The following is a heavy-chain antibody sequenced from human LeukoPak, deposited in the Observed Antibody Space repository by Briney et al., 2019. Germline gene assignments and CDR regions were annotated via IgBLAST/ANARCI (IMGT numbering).Heavy chain of an antibody. CDR3: AKHGDNVWGSFRFGLDY. Sequence: GGSLRLSCAASGFTFGTYAMSWVRQAPGKGLEWVSLIIGSGNSIHYADSVKGRFTISRDNFKNTVFLQLNSLRPEDTAVFYCAKHGDNVWGSFRFGLDYWGQGTLVTVSS. CDR2: IIGSGNSI. J-gene: IGHJ4*02. CDR1: GFTFGTYA. D-gene: IGHD3-16*02. V-gene: IGHV3-23*01.